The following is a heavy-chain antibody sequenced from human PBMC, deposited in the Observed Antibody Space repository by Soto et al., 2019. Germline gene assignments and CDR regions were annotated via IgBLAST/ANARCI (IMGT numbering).Heavy chain of an antibody. Sequence: ASLKRSRKSSGYTFTGYFLRWVRHDPGQGLEWMGWINPKSGGTKYAQNFQGRVTMTGDTSISTAYMEVSRVRSDDTGIYYCARGRPVCLEVCDYWGEGTLVTVSS. D-gene: IGHD1-1*01. CDR2: INPKSGGT. CDR3: ARGRPVCLEVCDY. J-gene: IGHJ4*02. CDR1: GYTFTGYF. V-gene: IGHV1-2*02.